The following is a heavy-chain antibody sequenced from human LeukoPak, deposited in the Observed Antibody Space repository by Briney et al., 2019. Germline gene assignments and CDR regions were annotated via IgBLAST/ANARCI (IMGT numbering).Heavy chain of an antibody. V-gene: IGHV3-48*02. CDR1: GFTYSSYS. CDR3: ARGPYSSSWYTYYYYYMDV. J-gene: IGHJ6*03. CDR2: ISSSSSTR. Sequence: GGSLRLSCADSGFTYSSYSMKWVRQAPGKVLEWVSYISSSSSTRYYADSVKGRFTISRDNAKNSLYLQMNSLRDEGTAVYYCARGPYSSSWYTYYYYYMDVWGKGTTVTVSS. D-gene: IGHD6-13*01.